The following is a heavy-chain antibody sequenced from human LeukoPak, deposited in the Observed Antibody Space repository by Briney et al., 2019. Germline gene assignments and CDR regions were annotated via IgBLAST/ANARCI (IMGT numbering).Heavy chain of an antibody. D-gene: IGHD5-24*01. CDR1: GFTFSSYA. Sequence: GGSLRLSCAASGFTFSSYAMSWVRQAPGKGLEWVSAISGSGGSTYYADSVKGRFTISRDNSKNTLYLQMNSLRAEDTAVYYCAKDRHPARTDGYYFDFWGQGTLVTVSS. CDR3: AKDRHPARTDGYYFDF. CDR2: ISGSGGST. V-gene: IGHV3-23*01. J-gene: IGHJ4*02.